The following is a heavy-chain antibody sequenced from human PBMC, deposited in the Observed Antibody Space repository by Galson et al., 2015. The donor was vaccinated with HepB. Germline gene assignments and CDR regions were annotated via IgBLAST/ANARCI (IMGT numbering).Heavy chain of an antibody. V-gene: IGHV1-46*01. D-gene: IGHD5-24*01. J-gene: IGHJ6*02. CDR3: ARDFAGYNYGLDLPSWYYYYYYGMDV. CDR1: GYTFTSYY. CDR2: INPSGGST. Sequence: SVKVSCKASGYTFTSYYMHWVRQAPGQGLEWMGIINPSGGSTSYAQKFQGRVTMTRDTSTSTVYMELSSLRSEDTAVYYCARDFAGYNYGLDLPSWYYYYYYGMDVWGQGTTVTVSS.